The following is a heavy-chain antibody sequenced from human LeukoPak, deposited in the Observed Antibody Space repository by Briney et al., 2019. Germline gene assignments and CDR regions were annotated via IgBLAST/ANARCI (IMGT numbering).Heavy chain of an antibody. J-gene: IGHJ4*02. Sequence: SETLSLTCTVSGGSVSRGSYYWGSIRQHPRKGLEWHGSVYYSGTTYYNPSLKSRVSISVDTSKNQFSLKLSSVTAADPAVYYCARRGIAAAGGFDCWGQGALVTVSS. CDR1: GGSVSRGSYY. CDR3: ARRGIAAAGGFDC. CDR2: VYYSGTT. D-gene: IGHD6-13*01. V-gene: IGHV4-39*01.